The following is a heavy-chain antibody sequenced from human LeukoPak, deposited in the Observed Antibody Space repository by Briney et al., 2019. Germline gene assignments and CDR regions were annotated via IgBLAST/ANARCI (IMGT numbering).Heavy chain of an antibody. D-gene: IGHD3-10*01. V-gene: IGHV3-21*01. CDR2: ISSSSTYI. J-gene: IGHJ4*02. CDR1: GFTFSSYS. Sequence: GGSLRLSCAASGFTFSSYSMNWVRQAPGKGLEWVSSISSSSTYICYADSVKGRFTISRDNAKNSLYLQMYSLGAEDTAVYYCARVAYGSLIDYWGQGTLVTVSS. CDR3: ARVAYGSLIDY.